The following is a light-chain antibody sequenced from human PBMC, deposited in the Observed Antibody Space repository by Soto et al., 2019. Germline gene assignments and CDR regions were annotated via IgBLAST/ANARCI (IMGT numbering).Light chain of an antibody. V-gene: IGKV2-28*01. J-gene: IGKJ1*01. Sequence: DIVMTQSPLSLPVTPGEPASISCRSNQSLLLSNGYNYLDWYLQKPGRSPQVLIYMGSNRASGVPDRISGSGSGTDFTLEISRVEAEDVGVYYCMQALQTPMFGQGTKVEIK. CDR2: MGS. CDR3: MQALQTPM. CDR1: QSLLLSNGYNY.